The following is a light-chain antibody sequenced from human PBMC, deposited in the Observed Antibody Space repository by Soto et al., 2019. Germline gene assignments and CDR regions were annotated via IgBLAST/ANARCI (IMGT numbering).Light chain of an antibody. CDR3: QLSYSPPRT. Sequence: SQLDRSPSSLSASVGDRVTITCPASQSISSYLNWYQQKPGKAPKLLMYGASTLQSGVPSRFSGSGSGTDFTLTISILQPEDFATYCCQLSYSPPRTFGHGTRVDIK. V-gene: IGKV1-39*01. CDR1: QSISSY. J-gene: IGKJ1*01. CDR2: GAS.